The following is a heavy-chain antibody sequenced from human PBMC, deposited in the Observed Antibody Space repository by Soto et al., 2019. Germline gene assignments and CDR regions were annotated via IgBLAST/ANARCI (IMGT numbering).Heavy chain of an antibody. CDR3: ARVVPRIAARPYFDY. CDR1: GGSFSGYY. V-gene: IGHV4-34*01. Sequence: SETLSLTCAVYGGSFSGYYWSWIRQPPGKGLEWIREINHSGSTNYNPSLKSRVTISVDTSKNQFSLKLSSVTAADTAVYYCARVVPRIAARPYFDYWGQGTLVTVSS. J-gene: IGHJ4*02. CDR2: INHSGST. D-gene: IGHD6-6*01.